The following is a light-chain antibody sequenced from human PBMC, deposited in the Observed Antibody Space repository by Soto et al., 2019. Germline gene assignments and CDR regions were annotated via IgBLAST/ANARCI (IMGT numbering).Light chain of an antibody. Sequence: QSVLTQPASVSGSPGLSITISCTGTSSDVGGYNYVSWYQQHPGKAPKPMIYEVSNRPSGVSNRFSGSKSGNTASLTISGLQAEDEADYYCSSYTSSSTLYVFGTGTKVTVL. CDR2: EVS. J-gene: IGLJ1*01. CDR3: SSYTSSSTLYV. CDR1: SSDVGGYNY. V-gene: IGLV2-14*01.